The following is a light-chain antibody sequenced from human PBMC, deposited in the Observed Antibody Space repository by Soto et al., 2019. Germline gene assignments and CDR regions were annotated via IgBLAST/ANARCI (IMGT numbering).Light chain of an antibody. CDR1: QSISAW. V-gene: IGKV1-5*01. CDR3: QHSNTYLCT. Sequence: DIQLTQSPSTLAASVGDRVTISCRASQSISAWLAWYQQKPGEAPKLLIYAASTLSSGVQSRFSGSGSGTEFTLTLCSLQPDDFATYYCQHSNTYLCTFGQGTKLEI. J-gene: IGKJ2*02. CDR2: AAS.